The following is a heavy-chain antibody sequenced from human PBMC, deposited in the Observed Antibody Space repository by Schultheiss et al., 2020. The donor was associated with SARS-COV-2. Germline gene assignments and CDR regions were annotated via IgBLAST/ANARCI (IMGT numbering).Heavy chain of an antibody. CDR1: GFTFSSYA. J-gene: IGHJ4*02. Sequence: GGSLRLSCAASGFTFSSYAMSWVRQAPGKGLEWVSAISGSGGSTYYADSVKGRFTISRDNAKNSLYLQMNSLRAEDTAVYYCARAPTGYYSIFEYWGQGTLVTVSS. V-gene: IGHV3-23*01. CDR2: ISGSGGST. CDR3: ARAPTGYYSIFEY. D-gene: IGHD3-9*01.